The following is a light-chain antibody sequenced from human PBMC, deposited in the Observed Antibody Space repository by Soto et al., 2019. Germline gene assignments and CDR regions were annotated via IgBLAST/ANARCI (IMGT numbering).Light chain of an antibody. CDR1: SSDVGGYNY. CDR3: ISYTSSSTLV. Sequence: QPVLTQPASVSGSPGQSITISCTGTSSDVGGYNYVSWYQQHPGKAPKLMIYEVSNRPSGVSNRFSGSKSGNTASLTISGLQAEDEADYYCISYTSSSTLVFGGGTQLTVL. V-gene: IGLV2-14*01. CDR2: EVS. J-gene: IGLJ3*02.